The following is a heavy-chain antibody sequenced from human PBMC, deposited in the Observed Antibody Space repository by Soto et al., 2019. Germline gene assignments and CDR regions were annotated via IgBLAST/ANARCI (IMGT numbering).Heavy chain of an antibody. Sequence: ASVKVSCKASGVTFSSYAISWVRQAPVQGLEWMGGIIPIFGTANYAQKFQGRVTITADESTSTAYMELSSLRSEDTAVYYCARSFLELEDYYYGMDVWGQGTTVTVSS. J-gene: IGHJ6*02. CDR2: IIPIFGTA. V-gene: IGHV1-69*13. D-gene: IGHD1-7*01. CDR3: ARSFLELEDYYYGMDV. CDR1: GVTFSSYA.